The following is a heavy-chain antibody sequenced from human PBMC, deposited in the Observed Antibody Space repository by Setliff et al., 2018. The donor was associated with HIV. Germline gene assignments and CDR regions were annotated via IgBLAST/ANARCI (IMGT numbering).Heavy chain of an antibody. V-gene: IGHV4-39*01. J-gene: IGHJ5*02. Sequence: NPSETLSLTCTVSGGFISSGSYYWGWIRQPPGKGLEWIGSIFNDGRTYYNPSLKSRITIPMDTSTNQFSLKLSSVTAADTAVYFCAGHFPSISLFFGDPGPLDRWGQGALVTVSS. CDR1: GGFISSGSYY. CDR3: AGHFPSISLFFGDPGPLDR. CDR2: IFNDGRT. D-gene: IGHD3-10*01.